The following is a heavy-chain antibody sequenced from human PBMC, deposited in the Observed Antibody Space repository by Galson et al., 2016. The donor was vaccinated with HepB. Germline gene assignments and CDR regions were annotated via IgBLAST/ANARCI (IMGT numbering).Heavy chain of an antibody. J-gene: IGHJ5*02. CDR3: ARSGEPS. Sequence: CATSGFTFSSYWMTWVRQAPGKGLEWVANINQDGIEKYYVGSVEGRFTISRDNAKKSLYLQMDSLRAEDTAVYYCARSGEPSWGQGTLVTVSP. CDR2: INQDGIEK. D-gene: IGHD4-17*01. V-gene: IGHV3-7*01. CDR1: GFTFSSYW.